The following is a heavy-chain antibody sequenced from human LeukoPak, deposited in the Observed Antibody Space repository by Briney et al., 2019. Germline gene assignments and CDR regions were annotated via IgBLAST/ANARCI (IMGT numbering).Heavy chain of an antibody. Sequence: PGGSLRLSCAASGFTVSNNYMSWVRQAPGKKLERVSDIYSDGTTFYADSVKGRFTISRDNSKNTLYLQMNSLRAEDTAEYYCGRRTQDGYNSPIDYWGQGTLVTVSS. CDR3: GRRTQDGYNSPIDY. CDR1: GFTVSNNY. CDR2: IYSDGTT. V-gene: IGHV3-53*01. J-gene: IGHJ4*02. D-gene: IGHD5-24*01.